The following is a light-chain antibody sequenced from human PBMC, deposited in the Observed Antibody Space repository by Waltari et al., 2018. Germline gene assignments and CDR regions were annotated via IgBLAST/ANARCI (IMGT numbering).Light chain of an antibody. CDR3: QQYYDYLRT. CDR1: QSVSTY. V-gene: IGKV1-8*01. CDR2: AAS. J-gene: IGKJ1*01. Sequence: AIRMTQSPSSLSASPGDRVTITCRASQSVSTYLAWYQQKPGKAPKRRIYAASTLQRGVPSRFSGSGSGTDFTLSISCLQSEDFATYYCQQYYDYLRTFGQGTKVEIK.